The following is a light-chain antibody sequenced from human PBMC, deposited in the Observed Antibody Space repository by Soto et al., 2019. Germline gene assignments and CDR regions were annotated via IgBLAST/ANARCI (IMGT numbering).Light chain of an antibody. CDR1: QGVLYSSNNRNY. CDR2: WAS. V-gene: IGKV4-1*01. Sequence: DIVMTQSPDSLAVSLGERATINCKSSQGVLYSSNNRNYLAWYQQKPGQPPKLLIYWASTRESGVPDRFSGSGSGTDFPLTISSLQAEDVAVYYCQQYYTTPFTFGPGTKVDIK. J-gene: IGKJ3*01. CDR3: QQYYTTPFT.